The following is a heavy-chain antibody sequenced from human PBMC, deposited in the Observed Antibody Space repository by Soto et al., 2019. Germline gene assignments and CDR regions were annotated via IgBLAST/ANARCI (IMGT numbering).Heavy chain of an antibody. Sequence: ASVKVSCKASGYTFTSYYMHWVRQAPGQGLEWMGIINPSGGSTSYAQKFQGRVTMTRDTSTSTVYMELSSLRSEDTAVYYCARLVYCSGGCCYSSDTGGEAFDIWGQGTMVTVSS. CDR3: ARLVYCSGGCCYSSDTGGEAFDI. J-gene: IGHJ3*02. CDR1: GYTFTSYY. CDR2: INPSGGST. V-gene: IGHV1-46*01. D-gene: IGHD2-15*01.